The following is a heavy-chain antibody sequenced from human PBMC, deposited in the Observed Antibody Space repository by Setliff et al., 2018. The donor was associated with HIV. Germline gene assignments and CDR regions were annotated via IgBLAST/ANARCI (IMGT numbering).Heavy chain of an antibody. V-gene: IGHV1-69*13. CDR1: GGILSTYA. D-gene: IGHD3-10*01. CDR3: ARETAPSHYYGSGRYRLHAFDV. CDR2: IIPLFGRA. J-gene: IGHJ3*01. Sequence: GASVKVSCKASGGILSTYATIWVRQAPGQGLEWLGGIIPLFGRASYAQKFQGRVTITADESTNTAYMELSSLRSGDTAVYYCARETAPSHYYGSGRYRLHAFDVWGQGTMVTVSS.